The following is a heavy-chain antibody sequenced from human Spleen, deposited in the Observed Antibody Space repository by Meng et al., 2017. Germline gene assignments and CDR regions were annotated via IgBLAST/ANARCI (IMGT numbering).Heavy chain of an antibody. V-gene: IGHV3-73*01. CDR3: TRYCSGGSCYLGGYYYYGMDV. CDR2: IRSKANSYAT. Sequence: GGSLRLSCAASGFTFSGSAMHWVRQASGKGLEWVGRIRSKANSYATAYAASVKGRFTISRDDSKNTAYLQMNSLKTEDTAVYYCTRYCSGGSCYLGGYYYYGMDVWGQGTTVTVSS. J-gene: IGHJ6*02. CDR1: GFTFSGSA. D-gene: IGHD2-15*01.